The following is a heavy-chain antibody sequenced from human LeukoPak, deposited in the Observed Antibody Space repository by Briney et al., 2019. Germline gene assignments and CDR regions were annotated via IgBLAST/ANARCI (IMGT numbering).Heavy chain of an antibody. CDR3: ARDGTLRNAFDI. V-gene: IGHV4-59*01. J-gene: IGHJ3*02. CDR2: IYYSGST. CDR1: GGSMSRYY. D-gene: IGHD1-1*01. Sequence: PSETLSLTCTVSGGSMSRYYWSWIRQPAGKGLEWIGYIYYSGSTNYNPSLKSRVTVSVDTSKNQFSLKLSSVTAADTAVYYCARDGTLRNAFDIWGQGTMVTVSS.